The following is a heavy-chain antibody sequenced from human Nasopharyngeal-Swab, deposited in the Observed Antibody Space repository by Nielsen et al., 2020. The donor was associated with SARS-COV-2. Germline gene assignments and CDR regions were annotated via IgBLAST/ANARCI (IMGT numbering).Heavy chain of an antibody. CDR2: IDWDDDK. D-gene: IGHD3-16*01. CDR1: GFSLSTSGMC. V-gene: IGHV2-70*01. CDR3: ARIQAMITFGGANYYGMDV. J-gene: IGHJ6*02. Sequence: SGPTLEKPTQTLTLTCTFSGFSLSTSGMCVSWIRQPPGKPLEWLALIDWDDDKYYSTSLKTRLTISKDTSKNQVVLTMTNMDPVDTATYYCARIQAMITFGGANYYGMDVWGQGTTVTVSS.